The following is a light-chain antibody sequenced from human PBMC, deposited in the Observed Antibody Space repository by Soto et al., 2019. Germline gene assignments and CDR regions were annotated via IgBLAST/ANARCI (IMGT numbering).Light chain of an antibody. CDR3: ISYTGSSTSYV. Sequence: QSVLTQPASVSGSPGQSITISCSGTSSDVGGYDHVAWYQQFPGKTPKLMIYEVSNRPSGVSSRFSGSKSGSTASLTISGLQAEDEADYYCISYTGSSTSYVFGSGTKVTVL. CDR2: EVS. J-gene: IGLJ1*01. CDR1: SSDVGGYDH. V-gene: IGLV2-14*01.